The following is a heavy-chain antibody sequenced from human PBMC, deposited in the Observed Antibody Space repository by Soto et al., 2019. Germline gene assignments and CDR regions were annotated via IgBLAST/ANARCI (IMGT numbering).Heavy chain of an antibody. CDR2: ISAYNGNT. D-gene: IGHD2-2*01. J-gene: IGHJ4*02. Sequence: ASVKVSCKASGYTFTSYGISWARQAPGQGLEWMGWISAYNGNTNYAQKLQGKVTMTTDTSTSTAYMELRSLRSDDTAVYYCARVDIVVVPAAMRLFDYWGQGTLVTVSS. V-gene: IGHV1-18*01. CDR1: GYTFTSYG. CDR3: ARVDIVVVPAAMRLFDY.